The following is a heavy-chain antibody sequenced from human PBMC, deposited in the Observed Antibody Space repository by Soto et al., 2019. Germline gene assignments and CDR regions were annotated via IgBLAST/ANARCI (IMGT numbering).Heavy chain of an antibody. J-gene: IGHJ5*02. Sequence: VASVKVSCKASGYTFTSYAMHWVRQAPGQRLEWMGWINAGNGNTKYSQKFQGRVTITRDTSASTAYMDLSSLNSEDTAVYYCARSEPRYCSGATCYFNWFDPWGQGTLVTVSS. CDR1: GYTFTSYA. V-gene: IGHV1-3*01. CDR2: INAGNGNT. D-gene: IGHD2-15*01. CDR3: ARSEPRYCSGATCYFNWFDP.